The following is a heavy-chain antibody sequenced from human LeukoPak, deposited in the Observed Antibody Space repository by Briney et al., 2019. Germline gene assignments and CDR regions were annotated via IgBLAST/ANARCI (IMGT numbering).Heavy chain of an antibody. Sequence: PSETLSLTCTVSGGSISSGSYYWSWIRQPPGKGLEWIGYLYHSGSTYYNPSLKSRVTMAVDRSKTHFSLKLDSVTAADTAVYYCARDQDDYGDYWGQGTLVTVSS. CDR2: LYHSGST. CDR3: ARDQDDYGDY. J-gene: IGHJ4*02. CDR1: GGSISSGSYY. D-gene: IGHD5-24*01. V-gene: IGHV4-30-2*01.